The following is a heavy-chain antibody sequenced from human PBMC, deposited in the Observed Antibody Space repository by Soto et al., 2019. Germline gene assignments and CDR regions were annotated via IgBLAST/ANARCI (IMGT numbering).Heavy chain of an antibody. D-gene: IGHD6-6*01. Sequence: GGSLRLSCAASGFTVSSNYMSWVRQAPGKGLEWVSVIYSGGSTYYADSVKGRFTISRDNSKNTLYLQMNSLRAEDTAVYYCARDGLEYSSSRWGQGTLVTVSS. CDR1: GFTVSSNY. CDR3: ARDGLEYSSSR. J-gene: IGHJ4*02. V-gene: IGHV3-66*01. CDR2: IYSGGST.